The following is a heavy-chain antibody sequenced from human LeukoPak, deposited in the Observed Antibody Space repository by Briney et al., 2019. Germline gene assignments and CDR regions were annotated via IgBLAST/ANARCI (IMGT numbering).Heavy chain of an antibody. CDR1: GFTFSSYW. CDR2: IRQDGGEK. J-gene: IGHJ4*01. V-gene: IGHV3-7*01. Sequence: GGSLRLSCAVSGFTFSSYWMNWVRQAPGKGLEWVASIRQDGGEKSYVDPVKGRFTISRDNTRNSLYLQMSSLRAEDTAVYYCARDGTAPGLYFDLWGQGTLVTASS. CDR3: ARDGTAPGLYFDL. D-gene: IGHD6-13*01.